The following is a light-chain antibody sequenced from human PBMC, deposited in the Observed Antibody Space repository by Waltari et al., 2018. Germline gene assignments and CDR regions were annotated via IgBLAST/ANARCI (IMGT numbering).Light chain of an antibody. J-gene: IGLJ3*02. CDR3: QSYDRSLNGWV. Sequence: QSVLTQPPSVSGAPGQRVTISCTGSSSNIGAGYDVHWYQQLPGTAPKLLIYGTSKRPSGVPDRFSGSQSGTSPSLAITGLQAEDEADYYCQSYDRSLNGWVFGGGTKLTVL. V-gene: IGLV1-40*01. CDR2: GTS. CDR1: SSNIGAGYD.